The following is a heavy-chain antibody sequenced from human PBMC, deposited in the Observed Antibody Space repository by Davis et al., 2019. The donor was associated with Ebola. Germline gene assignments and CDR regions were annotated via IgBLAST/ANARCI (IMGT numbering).Heavy chain of an antibody. CDR1: GFTFSDYY. D-gene: IGHD3-22*01. J-gene: IGHJ6*02. CDR3: AKAGYCDTADGMDV. V-gene: IGHV3-11*04. CDR2: ISSSGSTI. Sequence: GESLKISCAASGFTFSDYYMSWVRQAPGKGLEWVSYISSSGSTIYYADSVKGRFTISRDNAKNSLYLQMNSLRAEDTAVYYCAKAGYCDTADGMDVWGQGTTVTVSS.